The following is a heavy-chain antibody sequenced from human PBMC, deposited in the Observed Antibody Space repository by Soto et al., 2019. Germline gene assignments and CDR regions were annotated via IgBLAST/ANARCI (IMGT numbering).Heavy chain of an antibody. CDR3: ASLAYSSRGGQFCDY. CDR1: GDSISSGGYH. CDR2: IYYSGDT. Sequence: QVQLQESGPGLVEPSQTLSLTCTVSGDSISSGGYHWSWIRQHPGKGLEWIEYIYYSGDTSYNPYLKCRVALAVHTSKKQFALNLSAATAEDTAVYYCASLAYSSRGGQFCDYWGQGVLVTVSS. D-gene: IGHD6-13*01. V-gene: IGHV4-31*03. J-gene: IGHJ4*02.